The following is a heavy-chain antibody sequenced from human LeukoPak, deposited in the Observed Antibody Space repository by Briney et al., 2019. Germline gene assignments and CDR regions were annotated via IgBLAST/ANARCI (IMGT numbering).Heavy chain of an antibody. CDR3: ARDIEDYYDILTGGFDY. Sequence: VSVKVSCKASGYTFTSYGISWVRQAPGQGLEWMGWISAYNGNTNYAQKLQGRVTMTTDTSTSTAYMELRSLRSDDTAVYYCARDIEDYYDILTGGFDYWGQGTLVTVSS. V-gene: IGHV1-18*01. D-gene: IGHD3-9*01. CDR1: GYTFTSYG. CDR2: ISAYNGNT. J-gene: IGHJ4*02.